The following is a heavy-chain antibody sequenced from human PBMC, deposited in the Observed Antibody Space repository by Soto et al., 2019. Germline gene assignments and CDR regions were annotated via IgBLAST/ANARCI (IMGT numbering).Heavy chain of an antibody. V-gene: IGHV3-9*01. CDR3: AKGTTVVTISWFDP. Sequence: DVQLVESGGGLVQPGRSLRLSCAASGFTFDDYAMHWVRQAPGKGLEWVSGISWNSGSIGHADSVKGRFTISRDNAKNSLYLQMNSLRAEDTALYYCAKGTTVVTISWFDPWGQGTLVTVSS. J-gene: IGHJ5*02. D-gene: IGHD4-17*01. CDR2: ISWNSGSI. CDR1: GFTFDDYA.